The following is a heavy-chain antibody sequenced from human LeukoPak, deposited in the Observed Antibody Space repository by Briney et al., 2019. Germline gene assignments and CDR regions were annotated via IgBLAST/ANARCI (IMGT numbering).Heavy chain of an antibody. D-gene: IGHD6-6*01. V-gene: IGHV3-23*01. CDR2: ISGSGGST. J-gene: IGHJ4*02. CDR1: GFTFSNYA. Sequence: GGSLRLSCAASGFTFSNYAMSWVRQAPGKGMEWVSAISGSGGSTYYADSVKGRFTISRDNSKNTLYLQMNSLKVEDTAVYYCAKAPSSSIVARSAFDYWGQGTLVTVSS. CDR3: AKAPSSSIVARSAFDY.